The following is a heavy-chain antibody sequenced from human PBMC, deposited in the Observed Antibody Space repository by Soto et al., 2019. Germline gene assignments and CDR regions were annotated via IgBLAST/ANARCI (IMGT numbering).Heavy chain of an antibody. D-gene: IGHD6-13*01. CDR2: INPNSGGT. CDR1: GCTFTGYY. V-gene: IGHV1-2*02. CDR3: ARGGSSWFYFDY. J-gene: IGHJ4*02. Sequence: ASVKVSCKASGCTFTGYYMHWVRQAPGQGLEWMGWINPNSGGTNYAQKFQDRVTMTRDTSISTAYMELSRLRSDDTAVYYCARGGSSWFYFDYWGQGTLVTVSS.